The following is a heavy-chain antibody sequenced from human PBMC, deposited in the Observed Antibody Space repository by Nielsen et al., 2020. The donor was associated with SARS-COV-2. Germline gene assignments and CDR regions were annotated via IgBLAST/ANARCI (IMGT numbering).Heavy chain of an antibody. CDR1: GFTFDDYA. J-gene: IGHJ4*02. D-gene: IGHD3-9*01. CDR3: ATLSLRDFDHTYY. Sequence: GGSLRLSCAASGFTFDDYAMHWVRQAPGKGLEWVSGISWNSGSIGYADSVKGRFTISRDNAKNSLYLQMNSLRAEDTALYYCATLSLRDFDHTYYWGQGTLVTVSS. V-gene: IGHV3-9*01. CDR2: ISWNSGSI.